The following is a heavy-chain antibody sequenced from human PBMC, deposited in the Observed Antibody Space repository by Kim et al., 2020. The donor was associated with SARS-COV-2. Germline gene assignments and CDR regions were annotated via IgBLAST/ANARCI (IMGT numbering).Heavy chain of an antibody. Sequence: SETLSLTCTVSGGSISSGGYYWSWIRQHPGKGLEWIGYIYYSGSTYYNPSLKSRVTISVDTSKNQFSLKLSSVTAADTAVYYCATRKISGVPAQHDYWGQGTLVTVSS. D-gene: IGHD2-2*01. J-gene: IGHJ4*02. V-gene: IGHV4-31*03. CDR2: IYYSGST. CDR3: ATRKISGVPAQHDY. CDR1: GGSISSGGYY.